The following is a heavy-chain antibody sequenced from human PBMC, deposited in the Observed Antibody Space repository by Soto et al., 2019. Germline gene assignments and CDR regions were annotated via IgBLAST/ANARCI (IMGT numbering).Heavy chain of an antibody. CDR3: AKDGGYSYGFGY. CDR1: GFTFSSYG. J-gene: IGHJ4*02. CDR2: ISYDGSNK. Sequence: PGGSLRLSCAASGFTFSSYGMHWARQAPGKGLEWVAVISYDGSNKYYADSVKGRFTISRDNSKNTLYLQMNSLRAEDTAVYYCAKDGGYSYGFGYWGQGTLVTVSS. V-gene: IGHV3-30*18. D-gene: IGHD5-18*01.